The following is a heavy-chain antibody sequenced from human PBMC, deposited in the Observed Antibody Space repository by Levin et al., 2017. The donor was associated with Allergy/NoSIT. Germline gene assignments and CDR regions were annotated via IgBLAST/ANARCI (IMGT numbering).Heavy chain of an antibody. Sequence: QSGGSLRLSCAASGFTFSGYAMSWVRQAPGKGLEWVSGISGSGGRTYFVDSVKGRFSIYRDNSNNILYLQMNSLRAEDRARYYCAKYRSSSPSLFLEIDHWGQGILVTVSS. D-gene: IGHD6-6*01. V-gene: IGHV3-23*01. CDR3: AKYRSSSPSLFLEIDH. CDR1: GFTFSGYA. J-gene: IGHJ4*02. CDR2: ISGSGGRT.